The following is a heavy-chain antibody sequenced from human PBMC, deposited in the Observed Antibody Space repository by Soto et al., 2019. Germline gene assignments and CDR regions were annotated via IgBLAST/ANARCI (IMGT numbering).Heavy chain of an antibody. Sequence: GASVKVSCKASGYTFTGYYMHWVRQAPGQGLEWMGWINPNSGGTNYAQKFQGWVTMTRDTPISTAYMELSRLRSDDTAVYYCARDRSITGTDAFDIWGQGTMVTVSS. CDR1: GYTFTGYY. V-gene: IGHV1-2*04. CDR2: INPNSGGT. J-gene: IGHJ3*02. D-gene: IGHD1-20*01. CDR3: ARDRSITGTDAFDI.